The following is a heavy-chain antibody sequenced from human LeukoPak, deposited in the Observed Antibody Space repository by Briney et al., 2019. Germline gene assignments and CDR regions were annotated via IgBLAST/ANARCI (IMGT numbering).Heavy chain of an antibody. Sequence: SETLSLTCTVSGASISSYYWTWIRQPPGKELEWIGYIYYSGSTNYNPSLKSRVTILVDTSKNQFSLKLSSVTAADTAVYYCARVRNPNYYFDYWGQGTLVTVSS. D-gene: IGHD1-14*01. CDR3: ARVRNPNYYFDY. J-gene: IGHJ4*02. CDR1: GASISSYY. CDR2: IYYSGST. V-gene: IGHV4-59*01.